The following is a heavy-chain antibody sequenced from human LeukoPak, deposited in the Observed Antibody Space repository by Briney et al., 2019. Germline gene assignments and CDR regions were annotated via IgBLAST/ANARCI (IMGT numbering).Heavy chain of an antibody. J-gene: IGHJ3*02. CDR2: ISGSGGST. Sequence: PGGSLRLSCAASGFTFSSYAMSWVRQAPGKGLEWVSAISGSGGSTYYADSVKGRFTISRDNSKNTLYLQMNSLRAEDTAVYYCARDPRYGDRNDAFDIWGQGTMVTVSS. V-gene: IGHV3-23*01. CDR3: ARDPRYGDRNDAFDI. CDR1: GFTFSSYA. D-gene: IGHD4-17*01.